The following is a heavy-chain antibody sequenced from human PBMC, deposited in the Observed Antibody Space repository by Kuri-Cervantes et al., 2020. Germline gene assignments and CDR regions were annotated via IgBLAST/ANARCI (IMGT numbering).Heavy chain of an antibody. V-gene: IGHV3-30*02. Sequence: GESLKISCTASEFMFSSYGMHWVRQAPGKGLEWVAFIRFDGTTKYYGVSAKGRFTISRDNSKGTVYLQMNSLRAEDTAVYYCARAYDGIAAAGTFSGFDYWGQGTLVTVSS. J-gene: IGHJ4*02. CDR2: IRFDGTTK. CDR3: ARAYDGIAAAGTFSGFDY. D-gene: IGHD6-13*01. CDR1: EFMFSSYG.